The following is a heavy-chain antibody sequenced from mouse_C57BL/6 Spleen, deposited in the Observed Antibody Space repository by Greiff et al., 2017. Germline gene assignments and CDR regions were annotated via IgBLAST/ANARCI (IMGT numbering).Heavy chain of an antibody. CDR3: ARRGDYYGSSWGYVDV. V-gene: IGHV1-80*01. CDR2: IYPGDGDT. Sequence: QVQLQQSGAELVKPGASVKISCKASGYAFSSYWMNWVKQRPGKGLEWIGQIYPGDGDTNYNGKFKGKATLTADKSSSTAYMQLSSLTSEDSAVYFCARRGDYYGSSWGYVDVWGTGTTVTVSS. J-gene: IGHJ1*03. D-gene: IGHD1-1*01. CDR1: GYAFSSYW.